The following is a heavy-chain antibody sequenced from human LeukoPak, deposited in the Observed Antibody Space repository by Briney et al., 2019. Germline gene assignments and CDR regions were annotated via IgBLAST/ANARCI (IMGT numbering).Heavy chain of an antibody. CDR3: AKDLGDSSGYYRRRAFDI. D-gene: IGHD3-22*01. Sequence: GGSLRLSCAASGFTFNNYAMTWVRQAPGKGLEWVSAITGTGAYTNYADSVKGRFTISRDNSKNTMYLQMNSLRAEDTAVYYCAKDLGDSSGYYRRRAFDIWGQGTMVTVSS. CDR1: GFTFNNYA. J-gene: IGHJ3*02. V-gene: IGHV3-23*01. CDR2: ITGTGAYT.